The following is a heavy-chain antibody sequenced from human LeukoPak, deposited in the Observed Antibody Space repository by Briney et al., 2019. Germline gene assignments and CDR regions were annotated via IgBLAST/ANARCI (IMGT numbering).Heavy chain of an antibody. CDR3: VRVHYYGSGSYYWRAIDY. Sequence: GGSLRLSCAASGFTVSSNYMSWVRQAPGKGLEWVSVIYSGGSTYYADSVKGRFTISRHNSKNTLYLQMNSLRAEDTAVYYCVRVHYYGSGSYYWRAIDYWGQGTLVTVSS. J-gene: IGHJ4*02. CDR1: GFTVSSNY. D-gene: IGHD3-10*01. V-gene: IGHV3-53*04. CDR2: IYSGGST.